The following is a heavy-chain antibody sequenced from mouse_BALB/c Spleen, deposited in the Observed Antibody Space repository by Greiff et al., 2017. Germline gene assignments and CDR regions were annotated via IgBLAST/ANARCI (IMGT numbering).Heavy chain of an antibody. CDR3: ARGWSLTAMDY. D-gene: IGHD1-1*02. V-gene: IGHV1-39*01. CDR1: GYSFTGYN. CDR2: IDPNYGGT. Sequence: VQLQQSGPELEKPGASVKISCKASGYSFTGYNMNWVKQSNGKSHEWIGNIDPNYGGTSNNQKFKGKATLTVDKSSSTAYMQLKSLTSEDSAVYYCARGWSLTAMDYWGQGTSVTVSS. J-gene: IGHJ4*01.